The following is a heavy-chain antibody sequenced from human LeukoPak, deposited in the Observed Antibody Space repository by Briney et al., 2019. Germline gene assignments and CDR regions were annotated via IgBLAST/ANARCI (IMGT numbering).Heavy chain of an antibody. CDR2: ISAYNGNT. J-gene: IGHJ4*02. V-gene: IGHV1-18*01. Sequence: ASVKVSCKASGYTFTSYGISWVRQALGQGLEWMGWISAYNGNTNYAQKLQGRVTMTTDTSTSTAYMELRSLRSDDTAVYYCARDKPLGHSSGPPDYWGQGTLVTVSS. CDR3: ARDKPLGHSSGPPDY. D-gene: IGHD3-22*01. CDR1: GYTFTSYG.